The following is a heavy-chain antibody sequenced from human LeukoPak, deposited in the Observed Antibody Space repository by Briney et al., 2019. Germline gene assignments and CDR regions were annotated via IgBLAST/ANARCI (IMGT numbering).Heavy chain of an antibody. CDR3: ARGRGTSRAARLFDY. CDR2: INHSGSN. V-gene: IGHV4-34*01. CDR1: GGSFSGYY. D-gene: IGHD6-6*01. J-gene: IGHJ4*02. Sequence: SETLSLTCAVYGGSFSGYYWGWIRQPPGKGLEWIGEINHSGSNNYNPSLKSRVTISVDTSKNQFSLKLSSVTAADTAVYYCARGRGTSRAARLFDYWGQGTLVTVSS.